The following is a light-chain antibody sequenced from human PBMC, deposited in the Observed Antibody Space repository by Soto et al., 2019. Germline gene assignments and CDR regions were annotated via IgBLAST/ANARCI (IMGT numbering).Light chain of an antibody. CDR3: ISYTTSTTLVV. CDR1: SSDAGNYDF. CDR2: DVS. J-gene: IGLJ2*01. Sequence: QSALTQPASVSGSPGQSITISCTGTSSDAGNYDFVSWYQHHPGKAPKLMIYDVSNRPSGVSNRFSGSKSGNTASLTISGLQAEDEADYYCISYTTSTTLVVFGGGTKLTV. V-gene: IGLV2-14*03.